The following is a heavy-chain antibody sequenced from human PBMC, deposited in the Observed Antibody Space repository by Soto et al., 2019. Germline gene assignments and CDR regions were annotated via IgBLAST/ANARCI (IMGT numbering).Heavy chain of an antibody. CDR1: GFTFSSYW. CDR3: ARVRYTSTWYYYGMDV. D-gene: IGHD6-13*01. V-gene: IGHV3-74*01. Sequence: EVQLVESGGDLVQPGGSLRLSCAASGFTFSSYWRYWVRQAPGKWLLWVSRISSDGSRTDYADSVKGRFTISRDNARNTLYLQMNSLRAEDTAVYYCARVRYTSTWYYYGMDVWGQGTTVTVSS. J-gene: IGHJ6*02. CDR2: ISSDGSRT.